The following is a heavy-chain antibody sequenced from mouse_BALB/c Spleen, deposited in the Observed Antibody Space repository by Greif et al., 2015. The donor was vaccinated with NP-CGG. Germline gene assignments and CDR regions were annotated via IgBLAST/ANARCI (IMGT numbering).Heavy chain of an antibody. V-gene: IGHV5-12-1*01. D-gene: IGHD2-4*01. CDR1: GFAFSSYD. CDR2: ISSGGGST. CDR3: ARHDDYGVYAMDY. Sequence: EVKVVESGGGLVKPGGSLKLSCAASGFAFSSYDMSWVRQTPEKRLEWVAYISSGGGSTYYPDTVKGRFTISRDNAKNTLYLQMSSLKSEDTAMYYCARHDDYGVYAMDYWGQGTSVTVSS. J-gene: IGHJ4*01.